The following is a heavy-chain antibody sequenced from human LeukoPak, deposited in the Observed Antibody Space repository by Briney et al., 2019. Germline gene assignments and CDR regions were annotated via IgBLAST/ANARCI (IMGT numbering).Heavy chain of an antibody. CDR3: ARDGYNTGNAFDT. J-gene: IGHJ3*02. CDR2: MNPNSGNT. CDR1: GYTFTSYD. Sequence: GASVKVSCKASGYTFTSYDINWVRQATGQGLEWMGWMNPNSGNTGYAQKFQGRVTITRNTSISTAYMELSSLRSEDTAVYYCARDGYNTGNAFDTWGQGTMVTVSS. V-gene: IGHV1-8*03. D-gene: IGHD5-24*01.